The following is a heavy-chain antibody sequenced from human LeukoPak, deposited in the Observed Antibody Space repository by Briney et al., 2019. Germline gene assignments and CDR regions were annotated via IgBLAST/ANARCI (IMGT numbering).Heavy chain of an antibody. CDR2: IYYSGST. CDR1: GGSISSHY. Sequence: PSETLSLTCTVSGGSISSHYWSWIRQPPGKGLEWIGSIYYSGSTNYNPSLKSRVTISVDTSKNQFSLKLSSVTAADTAVYYCAARQLYCSSTSCYFDPWGQGTLVTVSS. V-gene: IGHV4-59*11. D-gene: IGHD2-2*01. CDR3: AARQLYCSSTSCYFDP. J-gene: IGHJ5*02.